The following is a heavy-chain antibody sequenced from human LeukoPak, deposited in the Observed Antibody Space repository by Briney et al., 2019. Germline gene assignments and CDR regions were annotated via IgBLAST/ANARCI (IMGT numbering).Heavy chain of an antibody. D-gene: IGHD3-10*01. CDR1: GFTFSSYG. Sequence: QPRGSLRLSCAASGFTFSSYGMHWVRQAPGKGLEWVAVISYDGSNKYYADSVKGRFTISRDNSKNTLYLQMNSLRAEDTAVYYCAKGSSFDYWGQGTLVTVSS. J-gene: IGHJ4*02. CDR3: AKGSSFDY. V-gene: IGHV3-30*18. CDR2: ISYDGSNK.